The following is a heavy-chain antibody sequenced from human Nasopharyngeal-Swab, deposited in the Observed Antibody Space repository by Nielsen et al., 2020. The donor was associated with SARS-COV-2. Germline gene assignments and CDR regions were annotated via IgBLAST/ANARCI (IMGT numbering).Heavy chain of an antibody. V-gene: IGHV3-21*01. CDR2: ISSSSSYI. Sequence: WIRQPPGKGLEWVSSISSSSSYIYYADSVKGRFTISRDNAKNSLYLQMNSLRAEDTAVYYCARWSDYYYYYSMDVWGQGTTVTVSS. CDR3: ARWSDYYYYYSMDV. J-gene: IGHJ6*02.